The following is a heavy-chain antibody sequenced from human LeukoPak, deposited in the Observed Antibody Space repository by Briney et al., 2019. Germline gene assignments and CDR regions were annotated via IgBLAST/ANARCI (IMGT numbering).Heavy chain of an antibody. V-gene: IGHV3-53*05. CDR3: AKIPSTYDILSY. CDR2: IYSGGST. J-gene: IGHJ4*02. CDR1: GFTVSSNY. D-gene: IGHD3-9*01. Sequence: PGGSLRLSCAASGFTVSSNYMSWVRQAPGKGLEWVSIIYSGGSTFYADSVKGRFTISRDNSKNTLYLQMNSLRAEDTAVYYCAKIPSTYDILSYWGQGTLVTVSS.